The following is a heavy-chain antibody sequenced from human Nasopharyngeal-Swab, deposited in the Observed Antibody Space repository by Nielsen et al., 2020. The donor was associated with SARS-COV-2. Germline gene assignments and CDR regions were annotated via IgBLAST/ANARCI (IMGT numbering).Heavy chain of an antibody. CDR3: ARRAVLGSYCSGGSCYSGGFDP. CDR1: GGSISSGDYY. D-gene: IGHD2-15*01. J-gene: IGHJ5*02. CDR2: IYYSGST. Sequence: SETLSLTCTVSGGSISSGDYYWSWIRQPPGKGLEWIGYIYYSGSTYYNPSLKSRVTISVDTSKNQFSLKLSSVTAADTAVYYCARRAVLGSYCSGGSCYSGGFDPWGQGTLVTVSS. V-gene: IGHV4-30-4*01.